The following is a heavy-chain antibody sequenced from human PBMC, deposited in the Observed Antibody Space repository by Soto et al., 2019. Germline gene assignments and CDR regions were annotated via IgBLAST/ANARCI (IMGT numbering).Heavy chain of an antibody. Sequence: ASVKVSCKASGYTFTSHAMHWVRQAPGQRLEWMGWINAGNGNTKYSQKFQGRVTITRDTSASTAYMELSSLRSEDTAVYYCARGYSSSWGDLMHAFDIWGQGTMVTVS. CDR2: INAGNGNT. CDR3: ARGYSSSWGDLMHAFDI. D-gene: IGHD6-13*01. CDR1: GYTFTSHA. V-gene: IGHV1-3*01. J-gene: IGHJ3*02.